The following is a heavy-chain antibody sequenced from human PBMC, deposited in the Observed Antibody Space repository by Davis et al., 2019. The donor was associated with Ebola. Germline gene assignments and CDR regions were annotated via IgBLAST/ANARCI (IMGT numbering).Heavy chain of an antibody. CDR1: GFTFSGSA. V-gene: IGHV3-73*01. D-gene: IGHD6-19*01. Sequence: PGGSLRLSCAASGFTFSGSAMHWVRQASGKGLDWVGRIRSKANSYATAYAASVKGRFTISRDDSKNTAYLQMNSLKTEDTAVYYCTRGWREFDYWGQGTLVTVSS. CDR2: IRSKANSYAT. CDR3: TRGWREFDY. J-gene: IGHJ4*02.